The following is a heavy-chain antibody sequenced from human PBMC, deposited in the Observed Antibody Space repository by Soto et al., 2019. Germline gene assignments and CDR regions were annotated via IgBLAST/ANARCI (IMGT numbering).Heavy chain of an antibody. Sequence: PSETLSLTCAVYGGSFSGYYWSWIRQPPGKGLEWIGEINHSGSTNYNPSLKSRVTISVDTSKNQFSLKLSSVTAADTAVYYCARVGISVTRKAGMDVWGQGTTVTVSS. V-gene: IGHV4-34*01. J-gene: IGHJ6*02. CDR2: INHSGST. D-gene: IGHD4-4*01. CDR3: ARVGISVTRKAGMDV. CDR1: GGSFSGYY.